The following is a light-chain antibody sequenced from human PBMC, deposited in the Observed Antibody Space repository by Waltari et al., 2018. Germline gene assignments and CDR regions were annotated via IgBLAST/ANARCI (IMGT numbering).Light chain of an antibody. CDR2: KAS. CDR1: QSLSSW. Sequence: DIQMTQSPSTLSASVGDRVIITCRASQSLSSWLAWYQQKPGKAPKRLIYKASNLQTGVPSRFSGSGSGTEFTLTISSLQPDDFATYYCQEYSSYSWTFGQGTKVEIK. V-gene: IGKV1-5*03. J-gene: IGKJ1*01. CDR3: QEYSSYSWT.